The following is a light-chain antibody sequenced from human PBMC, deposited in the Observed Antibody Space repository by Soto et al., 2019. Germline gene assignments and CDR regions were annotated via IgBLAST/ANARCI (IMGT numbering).Light chain of an antibody. V-gene: IGKV1-5*03. Sequence: DIQMTQSPSTLSASVGDRVTITCRASQSISSWLAWYQQKPGKAPNLLIYKASSLESGVPSRFSGSGSGTEFTLTISRLQPDDFATYYCQQYNSSPLTFGGGTKVEIK. J-gene: IGKJ4*01. CDR1: QSISSW. CDR3: QQYNSSPLT. CDR2: KAS.